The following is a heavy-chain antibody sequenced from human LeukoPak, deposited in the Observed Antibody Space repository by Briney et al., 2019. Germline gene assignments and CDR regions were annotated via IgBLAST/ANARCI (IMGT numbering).Heavy chain of an antibody. D-gene: IGHD1-1*01. CDR3: ARVLRNGGPYYFDY. V-gene: IGHV1-69*04. Sequence: SAKVSCKASGGTFSSYAISWVRQAPGQGLEWMGRIIPILGIANYAQKFQGRVTITADKSTSTAYMELSSLRSADTAVYYCARVLRNGGPYYFDYWGQGTQVTVSS. CDR2: IIPILGIA. CDR1: GGTFSSYA. J-gene: IGHJ4*02.